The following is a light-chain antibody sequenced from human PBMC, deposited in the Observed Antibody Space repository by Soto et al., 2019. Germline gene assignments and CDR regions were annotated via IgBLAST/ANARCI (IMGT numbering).Light chain of an antibody. V-gene: IGLV6-57*02. Sequence: NFMLTQPHSVSESPGKTVTISCTGSSGSIATNYVQCYQQRPGSAPTTVIYEDTQRPSGVPERFSGSIDSSSNSASLTISGLKTEDEADYYCQSYDGSNPDVVFGGGTQLTVL. J-gene: IGLJ2*01. CDR1: SGSIATNY. CDR2: EDT. CDR3: QSYDGSNPDVV.